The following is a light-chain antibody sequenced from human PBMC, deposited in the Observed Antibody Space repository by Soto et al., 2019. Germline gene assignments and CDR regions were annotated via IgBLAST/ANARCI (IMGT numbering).Light chain of an antibody. CDR3: QRYIRWPLT. CDR1: QTISGTS. V-gene: IGKV3-20*01. J-gene: IGKJ4*01. Sequence: EIVLAQSPGIVSLSPGERATLSCRASQTISGTSLAWYQQKPGQAPRLLIYGASSRATGIPDRFTGSGSATDFTLTISRLEPEDFAVYYCQRYIRWPLTFGGGTKVDIK. CDR2: GAS.